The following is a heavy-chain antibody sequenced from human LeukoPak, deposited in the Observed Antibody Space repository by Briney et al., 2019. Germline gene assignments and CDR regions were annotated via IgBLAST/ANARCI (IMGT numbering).Heavy chain of an antibody. CDR2: FDPEDGET. V-gene: IGHV1-24*01. CDR3: ATAPRMAHSELPIDF. J-gene: IGHJ4*02. CDR1: GYTLTDLS. Sequence: ASLKVSCKVSGYTLTDLSMHWVRQAPGKGLEWMGGFDPEDGETFYAQKFQGRVTMTEDTSTDTAYMELSSLGSEDTAVYYCATAPRMAHSELPIDFWGQGTLVTVSS. D-gene: IGHD1-26*01.